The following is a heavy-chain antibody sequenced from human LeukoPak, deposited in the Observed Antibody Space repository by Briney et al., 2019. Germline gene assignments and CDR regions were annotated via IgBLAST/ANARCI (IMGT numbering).Heavy chain of an antibody. CDR3: ARCVAAAGSWFEP. CDR1: GGSFSGYY. D-gene: IGHD6-13*01. Sequence: PSETLSLTCAVYGGSFSGYYWSWIRQPPGKGLEWIGEINHSGSTNYNPSLKSRVTISVDTSKNQFSLKLSSVTAADTAVYYCARCVAAAGSWFEPWRQGALVTVSS. V-gene: IGHV4-34*01. CDR2: INHSGST. J-gene: IGHJ5*02.